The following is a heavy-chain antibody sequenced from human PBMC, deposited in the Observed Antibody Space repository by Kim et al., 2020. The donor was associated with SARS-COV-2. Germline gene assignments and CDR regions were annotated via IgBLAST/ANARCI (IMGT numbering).Heavy chain of an antibody. J-gene: IGHJ6*02. CDR3: ARVGWSDYSSPSGPLTSDYGMDV. D-gene: IGHD3-3*01. CDR2: INPSGGST. CDR1: GYTFSSFY. V-gene: IGHV1-46*01. Sequence: ASVKVSCKASGYTFSSFYMHWVRQAPGQGLEWMGIINPSGGSTNYAQKFQGRVTMTRDTSTSTVYMELSSLRSEDTAVYYCARVGWSDYSSPSGPLTSDYGMDVWGQGTTVTVSS.